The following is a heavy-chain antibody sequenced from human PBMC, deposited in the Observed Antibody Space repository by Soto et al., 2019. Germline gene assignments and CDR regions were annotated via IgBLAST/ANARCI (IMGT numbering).Heavy chain of an antibody. J-gene: IGHJ4*02. CDR2: IYYSGST. V-gene: IGHV4-39*01. CDR3: ASQYDYIWGSYRYFDY. Sequence: SETLSLTCTVSGDSISSSGFYWGWIRQPPGKGLEWVGSIYYSGSTYYNASLKSRVTISVDTSKNQFSLKLSSVTAADTAVYYCASQYDYIWGSYRYFDYWGQGTQVTVSS. D-gene: IGHD3-16*02. CDR1: GDSISSSGFY.